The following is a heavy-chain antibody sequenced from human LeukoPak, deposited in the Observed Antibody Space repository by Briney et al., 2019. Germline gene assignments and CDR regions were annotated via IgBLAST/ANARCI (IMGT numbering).Heavy chain of an antibody. J-gene: IGHJ4*02. V-gene: IGHV3-23*01. D-gene: IGHD3-22*01. CDR2: ISGSGGST. CDR1: GFTFSSYG. Sequence: GGSLRLSCAASGFTFSSYGMSWVRQAPGKGLEWVSAISGSGGSTYYADSVKGRFTISRDNSKNTLYLQMNSLRAEDTAVYYCAKHSGSGYYYYFDYWGQGTLVTVSS. CDR3: AKHSGSGYYYYFDY.